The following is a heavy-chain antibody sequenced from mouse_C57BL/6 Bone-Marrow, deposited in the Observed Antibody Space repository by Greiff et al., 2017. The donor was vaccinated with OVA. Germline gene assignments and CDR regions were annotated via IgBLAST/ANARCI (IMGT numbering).Heavy chain of an antibody. Sequence: EVKLMESGPGLAKPSQTLSLTCSVTGYSITSDYWNWIRKFPGNKLEYMGYISYSGSTYYNPSLKNRISITRDTSTNQYYLQLKSVTTEDTATYYCARYSSPSYYDYRWYFDVWGTGTTVTVSS. CDR2: ISYSGST. CDR3: ARYSSPSYYDYRWYFDV. J-gene: IGHJ1*03. D-gene: IGHD2-4*01. CDR1: GYSITSDY. V-gene: IGHV3-8*01.